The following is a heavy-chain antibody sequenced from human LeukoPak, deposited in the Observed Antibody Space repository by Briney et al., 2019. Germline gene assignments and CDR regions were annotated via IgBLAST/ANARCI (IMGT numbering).Heavy chain of an antibody. Sequence: SETLSLTCTVSGGSISSSSYYWGWIRQPPGKGLEWIGSIYYSGSTYYNPSLKSRVTISVDTSKNQFSLKLSSVTAADTAVYYCARPRGRYCSSTSCYGFDYWGQGTLVTVSS. CDR3: ARPRGRYCSSTSCYGFDY. CDR2: IYYSGST. J-gene: IGHJ4*02. D-gene: IGHD2-2*01. V-gene: IGHV4-39*01. CDR1: GGSISSSSYY.